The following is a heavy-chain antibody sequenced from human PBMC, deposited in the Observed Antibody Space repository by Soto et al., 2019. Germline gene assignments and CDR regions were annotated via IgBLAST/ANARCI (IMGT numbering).Heavy chain of an antibody. CDR3: ARDSRRTYYYDSSGYYY. D-gene: IGHD3-22*01. Sequence: GGSLRLSCAASGFTFSDYYMSWIRQAPGKGLEWVSYISSSGSTIYYADSVKGRFTISRDNAKNSLYLQMNSLRAEDTAVYYCARDSRRTYYYDSSGYYYWGRGTLVSVSS. CDR2: ISSSGSTI. J-gene: IGHJ4*02. CDR1: GFTFSDYY. V-gene: IGHV3-11*01.